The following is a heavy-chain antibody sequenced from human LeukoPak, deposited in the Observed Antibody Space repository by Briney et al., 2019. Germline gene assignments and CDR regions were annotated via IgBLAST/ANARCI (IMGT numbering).Heavy chain of an antibody. CDR1: GGSISSSNW. V-gene: IGHV4-4*02. Sequence: PSETLSLTCAVSGGSISSSNWWSWVRQPPGKGLEWIGNIFYSGSTYYSPSLRSRVTISLDMSRNQFSLKLNSVTAADTAVYYCAKSNGYGLVDIWGQGTMVTVSS. D-gene: IGHD3-10*01. CDR3: AKSNGYGLVDI. CDR2: IFYSGST. J-gene: IGHJ3*02.